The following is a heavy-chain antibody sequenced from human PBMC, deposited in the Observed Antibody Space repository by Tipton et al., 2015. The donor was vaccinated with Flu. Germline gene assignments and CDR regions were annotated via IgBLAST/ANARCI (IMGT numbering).Heavy chain of an antibody. D-gene: IGHD3-3*01. CDR2: IKQDGSEK. Sequence: PLRLSCAASGFTFSSYWMSWVRQAPGKGLEWVANIKQDGSEKYYVDSVKGRFTISRDNAKNSLYLQMNSLRAEDTAVYYCARASPSYDFWSGYYPIYYYYGMDVWGQGTTVTVSS. J-gene: IGHJ6*02. CDR1: GFTFSSYW. V-gene: IGHV3-7*01. CDR3: ARASPSYDFWSGYYPIYYYYGMDV.